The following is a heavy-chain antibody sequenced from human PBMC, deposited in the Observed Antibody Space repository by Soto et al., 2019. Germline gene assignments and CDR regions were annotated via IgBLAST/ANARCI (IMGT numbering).Heavy chain of an antibody. CDR2: IYHSGT. CDR1: GGSISSGGLS. Sequence: PSETLCLTCALSGGSISSGGLSWSWIRQPPGKGLEWIGYIYHSGTFYTPALQSRVTISVDRSKNQFSLKLSSVTAADTAVYYCATSFRFNFAFWGPGILVTGSS. J-gene: IGHJ4*02. D-gene: IGHD2-2*01. V-gene: IGHV4-30-2*01. CDR3: ATSFRFNFAF.